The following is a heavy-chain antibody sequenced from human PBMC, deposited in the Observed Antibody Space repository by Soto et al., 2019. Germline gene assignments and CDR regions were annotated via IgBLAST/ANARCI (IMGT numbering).Heavy chain of an antibody. CDR1: GFTFSSYA. V-gene: IGHV3-23*01. Sequence: GGSLRLSCAASGFTFSSYAMSWVRQAPGKGLQWVSGISGSGGSTYYADSVKGRFTISRDNSKNTLYLQMNSLRAEDTAVYYSAKEQTSAFAVHYMDVWGKGTTVTVSS. CDR3: AKEQTSAFAVHYMDV. J-gene: IGHJ6*03. D-gene: IGHD3-10*02. CDR2: ISGSGGST.